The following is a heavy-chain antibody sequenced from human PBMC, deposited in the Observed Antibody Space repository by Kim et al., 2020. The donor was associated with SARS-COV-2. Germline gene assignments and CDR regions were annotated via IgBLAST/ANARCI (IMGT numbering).Heavy chain of an antibody. CDR3: ARDSSSWYCLDY. Sequence: GGSVRLSCAASGFTFSSYGMHWVRQAPGKGLEWVAVISYDGSNKYYADSVKGRFTISRDNSKNTLYLQMNSLRAEDTAVYYCARDSSSWYCLDYWGQGTLVTVSS. J-gene: IGHJ4*02. D-gene: IGHD6-13*01. CDR1: GFTFSSYG. V-gene: IGHV3-33*05. CDR2: ISYDGSNK.